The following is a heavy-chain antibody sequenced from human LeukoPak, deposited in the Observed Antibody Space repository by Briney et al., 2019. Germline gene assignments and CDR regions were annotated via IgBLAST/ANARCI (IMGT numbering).Heavy chain of an antibody. CDR3: ASDDDYYDSSGYTYDY. CDR1: GGTFSSYA. D-gene: IGHD3-22*01. Sequence: GASVKVSCKASGGTFSSYAISWVRQAPGQGLEWMGRIIPILGIANYAQKFQGRVTITADKSTGTAYMELSSLRSEDTAVYYCASDDDYYDSSGYTYDYWGQGTLVTVSS. CDR2: IIPILGIA. V-gene: IGHV1-69*04. J-gene: IGHJ4*02.